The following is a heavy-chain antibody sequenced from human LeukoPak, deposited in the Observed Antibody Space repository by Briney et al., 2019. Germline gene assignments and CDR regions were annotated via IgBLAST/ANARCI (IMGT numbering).Heavy chain of an antibody. J-gene: IGHJ4*02. CDR2: IRYDGSNK. Sequence: GGSLRISCAASGCTFSSYGMHWVRQAPGKGLEWVAFIRYDGSNKYYADSVKGRFTISRDNSKNTLYLQMNSLRAEDTAVYYCAKDGEGFGELFFDYWGQGTLVTVSS. CDR3: AKDGEGFGELFFDY. V-gene: IGHV3-30*02. CDR1: GCTFSSYG. D-gene: IGHD3-10*01.